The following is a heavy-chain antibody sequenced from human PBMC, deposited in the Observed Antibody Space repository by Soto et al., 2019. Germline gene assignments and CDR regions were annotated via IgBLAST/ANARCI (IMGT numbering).Heavy chain of an antibody. V-gene: IGHV3-30*18. CDR2: ISYDGGNT. CDR1: GFSFSGYG. CDR3: AKSLLSYSGTDDDC. D-gene: IGHD1-26*01. J-gene: IGHJ4*02. Sequence: QVQLVESGGGVVQPGRSLRLSCAASGFSFSGYGMHWVRQAPGKGLEWVAVISYDGGNTYYADSVKGRFTISRDNSRNTPFLQMNSLRTEDTAVYYWAKSLLSYSGTDDDCWGQGTLVTVSS.